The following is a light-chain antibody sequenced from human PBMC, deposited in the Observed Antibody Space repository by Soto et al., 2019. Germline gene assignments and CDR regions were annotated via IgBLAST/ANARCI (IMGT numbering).Light chain of an antibody. CDR1: QSISSW. CDR2: DAS. V-gene: IGKV1-5*01. Sequence: DIQMTQSPSTLSASVGDRVTITCRASQSISSWLAWYQQKPGKAPKLLIYDASSLESGVPSRFSGSGSGTEFTLTISSLQPDDFATYYCQQYNSSLWTFGQGTKVEIK. J-gene: IGKJ1*01. CDR3: QQYNSSLWT.